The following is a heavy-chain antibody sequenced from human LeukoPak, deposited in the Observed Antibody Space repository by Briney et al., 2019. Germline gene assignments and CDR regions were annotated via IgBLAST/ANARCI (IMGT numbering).Heavy chain of an antibody. V-gene: IGHV3-21*04. D-gene: IGHD5-18*01. CDR2: ISSSSSYI. Sequence: GGSLSLSCAASGFTFSSYSMNWVRQAPGKGLEWVSSISSSSSYIYYADSVKGRFTISRDNAKNSLYLQMNSLRAEDTALYYCAKNEARHTAMVIGFDCWGQGTLVTVSS. J-gene: IGHJ4*02. CDR1: GFTFSSYS. CDR3: AKNEARHTAMVIGFDC.